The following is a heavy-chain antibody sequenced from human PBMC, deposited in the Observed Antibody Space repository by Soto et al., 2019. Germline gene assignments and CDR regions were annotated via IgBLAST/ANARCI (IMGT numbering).Heavy chain of an antibody. CDR2: MNPNSGNT. Sequence: QVQLVQSGAEVKKPGASVKVSCTASGYTFTSYDINWVRQATGQGLEWMGWMNPNSGNTGYAQKFQGRVTMTRNTSIRTDYMELSSLRSEDTAVYYCARGLRSSWSYYYYGMDVWGQGTTVTVSS. CDR3: ARGLRSSWSYYYYGMDV. CDR1: GYTFTSYD. J-gene: IGHJ6*02. D-gene: IGHD6-13*01. V-gene: IGHV1-8*01.